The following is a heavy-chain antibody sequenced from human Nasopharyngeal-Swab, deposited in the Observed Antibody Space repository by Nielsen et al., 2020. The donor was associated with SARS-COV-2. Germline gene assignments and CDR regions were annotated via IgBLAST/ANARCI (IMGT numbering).Heavy chain of an antibody. CDR1: GFSFRTYW. Sequence: GSLKISCAASGFSFRTYWMHWVRPSPGKGLLWVSRIDTDGAITNYADSVKGRFTISRDNAKNTLYLQMNSLRADDTAVYYCARDVGGRDNYWGQGALVTVSS. V-gene: IGHV3-74*01. D-gene: IGHD2-15*01. CDR2: IDTDGAIT. CDR3: ARDVGGRDNY. J-gene: IGHJ4*02.